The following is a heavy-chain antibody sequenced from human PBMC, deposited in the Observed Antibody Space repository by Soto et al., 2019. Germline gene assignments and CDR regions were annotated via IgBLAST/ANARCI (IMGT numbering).Heavy chain of an antibody. V-gene: IGHV3-33*01. Sequence: GGSLRLSCAASGFTFSYDGMHWVRQAPGKGLEWVAIIWYDGSNKKYGDSVKGRFTISRDDSKNTLYLEMNRLRAEDTAVYYCARDPIPYPPGWLDPWGQGTLVTVSS. CDR2: IWYDGSNK. CDR3: ARDPIPYPPGWLDP. CDR1: GFTFSYDG. D-gene: IGHD2-2*02. J-gene: IGHJ5*02.